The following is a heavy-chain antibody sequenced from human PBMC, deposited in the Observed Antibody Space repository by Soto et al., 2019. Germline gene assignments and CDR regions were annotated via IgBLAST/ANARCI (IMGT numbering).Heavy chain of an antibody. CDR3: ARHPGGTKWFDP. Sequence: SETLSLSXTVSGGPISSGGYYWNWIRQHPGKGLEWIGYIFYSGSTYYNPSLKSRVTISVDMSKNQFSLRLSSVTAADTAVYYCARHPGGTKWFDPWGQGTLVTVS. D-gene: IGHD3-16*01. CDR2: IFYSGST. CDR1: GGPISSGGYY. J-gene: IGHJ5*02. V-gene: IGHV4-31*02.